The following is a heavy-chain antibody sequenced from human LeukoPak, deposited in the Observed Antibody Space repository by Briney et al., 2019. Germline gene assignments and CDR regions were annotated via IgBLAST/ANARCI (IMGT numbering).Heavy chain of an antibody. CDR1: GFTFSSYW. D-gene: IGHD6-6*01. CDR2: INTDGSST. Sequence: GGSLRLSCAASGFTFSSYWMHWVRQAPGKGLVWVSRINTDGSSTSYADSVKGRFTISRDNAKNTLYLQMNSLRAEDTAVYYCARVSQWSSSLLYYYYMDVWGKGTTVTVSS. V-gene: IGHV3-74*01. CDR3: ARVSQWSSSLLYYYYMDV. J-gene: IGHJ6*03.